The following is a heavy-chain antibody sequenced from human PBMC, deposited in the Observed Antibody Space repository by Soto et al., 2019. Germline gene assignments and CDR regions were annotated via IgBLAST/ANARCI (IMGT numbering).Heavy chain of an antibody. J-gene: IGHJ5*02. CDR1: GGSISSGDYH. CDR2: IYYSGST. Sequence: QVQLQESGPGLVKPSQTLSLTCTVSGGSISSGDYHWSWIRQHPGKGLEWIGYIYYSGSTYSNPSLQSRVTISVDTSKNQFSLKLSSVTAADTAVYYCARIPPPIRGWFDPWGQGTLVTVSS. D-gene: IGHD2-21*01. CDR3: ARIPPPIRGWFDP. V-gene: IGHV4-31*03.